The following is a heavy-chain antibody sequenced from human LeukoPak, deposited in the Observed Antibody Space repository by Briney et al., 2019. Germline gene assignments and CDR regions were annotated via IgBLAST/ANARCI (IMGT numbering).Heavy chain of an antibody. CDR2: IYYSGST. J-gene: IGHJ3*02. CDR3: ARDVGITIFGVADDAFEI. CDR1: GGSISSYY. Sequence: PSETLCLTCTVSGGSISSYYWSRIRQPPGKGLEWIEYIYYSGSTNYNPSLKSRVTISVDTSKNQFSLKLSSVTAADTAVYYCARDVGITIFGVADDAFEIWGQGTMVTVSS. V-gene: IGHV4-59*01. D-gene: IGHD3-3*01.